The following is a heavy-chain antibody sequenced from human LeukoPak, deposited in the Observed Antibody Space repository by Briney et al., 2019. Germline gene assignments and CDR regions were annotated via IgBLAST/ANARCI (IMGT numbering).Heavy chain of an antibody. Sequence: ASVKVSCKASGYTFTSYDINWVRQATGQGLEWMGWMNPNSGNTGYAQKFQGRVTMTEDTSTDTAYMELSSLRSEDTAVYYCATGIMVGYCSSTSCYQDDYWGQGTLVTVSS. V-gene: IGHV1-8*02. CDR2: MNPNSGNT. J-gene: IGHJ4*02. D-gene: IGHD2-2*01. CDR3: ATGIMVGYCSSTSCYQDDY. CDR1: GYTFTSYD.